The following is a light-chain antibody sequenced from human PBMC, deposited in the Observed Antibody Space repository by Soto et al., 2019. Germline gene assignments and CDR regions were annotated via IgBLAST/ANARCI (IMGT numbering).Light chain of an antibody. CDR3: KQSIDLPRT. J-gene: IGKJ5*01. CDR1: QSLLHSDGRTY. V-gene: IGKV2D-29*01. CDR2: EVS. Sequence: DIVMTQTPLSLSVTPGQPASISCKSSQSLLHSDGRTYLYWYLQKPGQPPQLLMYEVSNRYTGVPARFSGSGSGTEFTLNISRVEAEDVAIYYCKQSIDLPRTFGQGTQLDIK.